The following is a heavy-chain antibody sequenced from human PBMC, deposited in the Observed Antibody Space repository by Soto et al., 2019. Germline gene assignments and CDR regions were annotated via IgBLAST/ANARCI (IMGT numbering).Heavy chain of an antibody. CDR1: EFTFRIFA. Sequence: QVHLVESGGGVVQPGSSLRLSCAASEFTFRIFAMHWLRQSPGKGLEWVAVISYDGSRKADSVKGRFTVSRDNSWNTLYLQMNSLRAEDTAIYYCARGDREDIEEVVGVRPGEYSIDVWDQGTTVTVSS. CDR3: ARGDREDIEEVVGVRPGEYSIDV. V-gene: IGHV3-30-3*01. J-gene: IGHJ6*02. CDR2: ISYDGSRK. D-gene: IGHD1-26*01.